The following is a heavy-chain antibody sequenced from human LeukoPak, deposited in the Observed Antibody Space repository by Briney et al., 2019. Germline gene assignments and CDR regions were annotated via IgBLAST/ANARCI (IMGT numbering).Heavy chain of an antibody. Sequence: ASVKVSCKASGFTFTSSAVQWVRQARGQCLEWIGWIVVGSGNTNCAQKFQERVTITRDMSTSTAYMELSSLRSEDTAVYYCAADPYGRFLEWLPYIPLDVWGQGTTVTVSS. CDR3: AADPYGRFLEWLPYIPLDV. D-gene: IGHD3-3*01. CDR1: GFTFTSSA. J-gene: IGHJ6*02. CDR2: IVVGSGNT. V-gene: IGHV1-58*01.